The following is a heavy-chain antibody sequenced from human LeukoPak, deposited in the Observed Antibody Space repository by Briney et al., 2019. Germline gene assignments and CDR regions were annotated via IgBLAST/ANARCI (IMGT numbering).Heavy chain of an antibody. J-gene: IGHJ3*02. CDR3: ARDGRLPRRAFDI. Sequence: SETLSLTCAVSGGSISSSNWWNWVRQPPGKGLEWIGEIYHSGSTNYNPSLKSRVTISVDKSKNQFSLNLSSVTAADTAVYYCARDGRLPRRAFDIWGQGTMVTVSS. CDR2: IYHSGST. D-gene: IGHD5-18*01. CDR1: GGSISSSNW. V-gene: IGHV4-4*02.